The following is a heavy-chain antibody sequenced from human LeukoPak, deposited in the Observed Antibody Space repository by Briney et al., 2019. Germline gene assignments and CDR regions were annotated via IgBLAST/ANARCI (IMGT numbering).Heavy chain of an antibody. J-gene: IGHJ4*02. CDR1: GYTLTELS. Sequence: ASVKVSCKVSGYTLTELSMHWVRQAPGKGLEWMGGFDPEDGETIYAQKFQGRVTMTEDTSTDTAYMELSSLRSEDTAVYYCATGSQLPGIAVADTFDYWGQGTLVTVSS. CDR3: ATGSQLPGIAVADTFDY. V-gene: IGHV1-24*01. D-gene: IGHD6-19*01. CDR2: FDPEDGET.